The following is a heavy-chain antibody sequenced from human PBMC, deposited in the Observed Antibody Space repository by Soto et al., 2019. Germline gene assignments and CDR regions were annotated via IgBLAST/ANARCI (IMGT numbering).Heavy chain of an antibody. Sequence: QVQLQESGPGLAKPSQTLSLTCTVSGGSISSGGYYWSWIRQHPGKGLEWIGYIYYTGSTYYNPSLKIRVTISVDTSKNQFSLRLSSVTAADTAVYYCARDSGYESKYFDYWGQGNLVTVSS. V-gene: IGHV4-31*03. CDR1: GGSISSGGYY. CDR2: IYYTGST. D-gene: IGHD5-12*01. CDR3: ARDSGYESKYFDY. J-gene: IGHJ4*02.